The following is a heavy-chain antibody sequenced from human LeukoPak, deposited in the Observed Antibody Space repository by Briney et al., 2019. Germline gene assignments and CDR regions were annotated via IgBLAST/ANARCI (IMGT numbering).Heavy chain of an antibody. Sequence: SETLSLTCTVPGGSISSYYWSWIRQPPGKGLEWIGYIYYSGSTNYNPSLKSRVTISVDTSKNQFSLKLSSVTAADTAVYYCARHQSQGMDVWGQGTTVTVSS. CDR1: GGSISSYY. J-gene: IGHJ6*02. CDR3: ARHQSQGMDV. CDR2: IYYSGST. V-gene: IGHV4-59*08.